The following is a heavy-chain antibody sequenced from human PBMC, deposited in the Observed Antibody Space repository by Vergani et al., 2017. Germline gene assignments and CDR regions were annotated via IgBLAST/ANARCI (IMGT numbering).Heavy chain of an antibody. CDR3: AKKWLTNEEIDS. D-gene: IGHD5-12*01. V-gene: IGHV3-23*01. Sequence: EVQLLESGGDLVQPGGSLRLSCTASGFIFSDYAMTWVRQAPGRGLEWVSAISGEGESTFYADSVKGRFIIFRDNSKNTVYLQLKSLRAEDTAVYYCAKKWLTNEEIDSWGQGTLVTVSS. CDR1: GFIFSDYA. CDR2: ISGEGEST. J-gene: IGHJ4*02.